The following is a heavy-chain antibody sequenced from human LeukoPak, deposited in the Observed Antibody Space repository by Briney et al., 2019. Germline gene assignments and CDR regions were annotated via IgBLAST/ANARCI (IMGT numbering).Heavy chain of an antibody. CDR2: INPNNGGT. D-gene: IGHD1-1*01. CDR3: GRDRHWNQGNFDY. V-gene: IGHV1-2*02. J-gene: IGHJ4*02. Sequence: ASVKVSCKAFGYTITGHYIHWVRQAPGQGLEWIGWINPNNGGTNSAQKFQGRVTMTRDTSIGTAYMELNRLTYDDTAVYYCGRDRHWNQGNFDYWGQGTLVTVSS. CDR1: GYTITGHY.